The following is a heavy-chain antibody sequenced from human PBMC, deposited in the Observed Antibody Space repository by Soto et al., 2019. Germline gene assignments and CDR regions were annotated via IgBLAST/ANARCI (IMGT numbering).Heavy chain of an antibody. V-gene: IGHV3-33*06. Sequence: PGGSLRLSCAASGFTFSSYGMHWVRQAPGKGLEWVAVIWYDGSNKYYADSVKGRFTISRDNSKNTLYLQMNSLRAEDTAVYYCAKGLIVVVPAVLAQFDYWGQGTLVTVSS. CDR1: GFTFSSYG. D-gene: IGHD2-2*01. J-gene: IGHJ4*02. CDR2: IWYDGSNK. CDR3: AKGLIVVVPAVLAQFDY.